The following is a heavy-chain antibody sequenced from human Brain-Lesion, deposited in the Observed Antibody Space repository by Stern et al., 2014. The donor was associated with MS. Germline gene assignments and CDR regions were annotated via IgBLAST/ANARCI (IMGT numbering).Heavy chain of an antibody. D-gene: IGHD3-10*01. Sequence: VQVVESGGGLVQPGGSLSLSCAASGFTFSNSWMHWVRQAPGKGLVWVSRINRDGSTTTYADSVKGRFTISRDNAKNTLYLQMSSLRAEDTAVYYCTILSGPYDHWGQGTLVTVSS. CDR3: TILSGPYDH. CDR2: INRDGSTT. V-gene: IGHV3-74*02. J-gene: IGHJ4*02. CDR1: GFTFSNSW.